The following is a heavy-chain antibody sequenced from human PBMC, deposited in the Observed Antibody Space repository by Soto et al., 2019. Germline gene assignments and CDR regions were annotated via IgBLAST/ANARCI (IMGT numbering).Heavy chain of an antibody. CDR2: IYYSGST. D-gene: IGHD1-26*01. CDR1: GGSISSGGYY. J-gene: IGHJ6*02. Sequence: SETLSLTCTVSGGSISSGGYYWGWIRQHPGKGLEWIGYIYYSGSTYYNPSLKSRVTISVDTSKNQFSLKLSSVTAADTAVYYCAREWLEVGPTVMDVWGQGTTVTVSS. CDR3: AREWLEVGPTVMDV. V-gene: IGHV4-31*03.